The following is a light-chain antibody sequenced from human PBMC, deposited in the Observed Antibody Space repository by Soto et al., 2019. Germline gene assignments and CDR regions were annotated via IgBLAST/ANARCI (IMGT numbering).Light chain of an antibody. CDR1: QDISNY. CDR2: AAS. V-gene: IGKV1-33*01. CDR3: QQYDSLPS. J-gene: IGKJ4*01. Sequence: DIQMTQSPSSLSASVGDRVTINCQASQDISNYLHWYQQKPGKAPKVLIYAASNLETGVPSRFSGSGSGTDFTFTISSLQPEDVATYYCQQYDSLPSFGGGTKVEIK.